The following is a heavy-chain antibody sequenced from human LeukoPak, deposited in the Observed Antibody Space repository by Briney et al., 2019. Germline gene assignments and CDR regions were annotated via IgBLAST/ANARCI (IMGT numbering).Heavy chain of an antibody. Sequence: GESLKISCNASGYIFTTYWIGWVRQMPGKGLEWTGIIYPSDSDTRYNPSFQGQVTISADKSISTAYLQWSSLKASDTAMYYCARLRSGYSYGSGAGYWGQGTLVTVSS. CDR2: IYPSDSDT. D-gene: IGHD5-18*01. CDR1: GYIFTTYW. CDR3: ARLRSGYSYGSGAGY. J-gene: IGHJ4*02. V-gene: IGHV5-51*01.